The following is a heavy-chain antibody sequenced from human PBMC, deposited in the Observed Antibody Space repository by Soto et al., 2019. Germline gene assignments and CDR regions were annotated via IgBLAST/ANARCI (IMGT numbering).Heavy chain of an antibody. Sequence: GGSLRLSCAASGFTFSSYAMHWVRQAPGKGLEWVAVISYDGSNKYYADSVKGRFTIPRDNSKNTLYLQMNSLRAEDTAVYYCARCYSSSWYLNSYYFDYWGQGTLVTVSS. CDR3: ARCYSSSWYLNSYYFDY. J-gene: IGHJ4*02. CDR2: ISYDGSNK. CDR1: GFTFSSYA. V-gene: IGHV3-30-3*01. D-gene: IGHD6-13*01.